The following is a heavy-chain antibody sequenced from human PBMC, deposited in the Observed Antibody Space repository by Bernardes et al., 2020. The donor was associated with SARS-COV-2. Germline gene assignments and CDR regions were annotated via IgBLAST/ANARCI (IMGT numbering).Heavy chain of an antibody. V-gene: IGHV4-59*01. CDR1: GDSINTYY. D-gene: IGHD7-27*01. CDR3: ARSGAPRAFDI. Sequence: SETLSLTCTVSGDSINTYYWSWIRQPPGKGLEWIGYIYYRGSTSYNFSLKSRVSISLNTSENQFSLKLTSVTAADTAVYFCARSGAPRAFDIWGQGTMVTVSS. CDR2: IYYRGST. J-gene: IGHJ3*02.